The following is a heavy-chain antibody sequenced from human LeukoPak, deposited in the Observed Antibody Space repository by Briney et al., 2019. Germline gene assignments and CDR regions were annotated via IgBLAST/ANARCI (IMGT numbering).Heavy chain of an antibody. J-gene: IGHJ4*02. CDR3: AIREPIGY. Sequence: GGSLRLSCAASGFSFANSAISWIRQAPGKGPEWVSAISGSGDRTDYADSVRGRFTISRDNSKSTLYLQMNSLRVEDTAIYYCAIREPIGYWGQGSLVTVSP. CDR1: GFSFANSA. D-gene: IGHD6-13*01. V-gene: IGHV3-23*01. CDR2: ISGSGDRT.